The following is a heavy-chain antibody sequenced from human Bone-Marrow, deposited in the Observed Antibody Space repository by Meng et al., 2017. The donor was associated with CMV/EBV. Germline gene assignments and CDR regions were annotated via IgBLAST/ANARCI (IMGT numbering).Heavy chain of an antibody. CDR3: ARGPSRGHYYYYYGMDV. J-gene: IGHJ6*02. CDR1: GGSISSSSYY. D-gene: IGHD2-2*01. CDR2: IYYSGST. V-gene: IGHV4-39*07. Sequence: SETLSLTCTVSGGSISSSSYYWGWIRQPPGKGLEWIGSIYYSGSTYYNPSLKSRVTISVDTSKNQFSLKLRSDDTAVYYCARGPSRGHYYYYYGMDVWGQGTTVTVSS.